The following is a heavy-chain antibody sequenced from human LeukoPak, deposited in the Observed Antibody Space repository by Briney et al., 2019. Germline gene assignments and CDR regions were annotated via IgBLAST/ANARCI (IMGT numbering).Heavy chain of an antibody. CDR2: IIPILGIA. J-gene: IGHJ4*02. CDR3: ARADYGDRYYFDY. CDR1: GGTFSSYT. V-gene: IGHV1-69*16. D-gene: IGHD4-17*01. Sequence: SVKVSCKASGGTFSSYTISWERQAPGQGLEWMGRIIPILGIANYAQKFQGRVTITTDESTSTAYMELSSLRSEDTAVYYCARADYGDRYYFDYWGQGTLVTVSS.